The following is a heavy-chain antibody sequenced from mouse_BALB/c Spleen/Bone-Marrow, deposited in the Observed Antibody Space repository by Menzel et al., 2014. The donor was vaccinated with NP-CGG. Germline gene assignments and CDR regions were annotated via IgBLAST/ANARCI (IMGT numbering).Heavy chain of an antibody. V-gene: IGHV5-12-2*01. D-gene: IGHD2-3*01. CDR3: ARQSYEGFAY. CDR1: GFTFSSYT. J-gene: IGHJ3*01. CDR2: ISNGGGST. Sequence: LQQSGGNLVQPGGSLKLSCAASGFTFSSYTMSWVRQTPEKRLEWVAYISNGGGSTYYPDTVKGRFTISRDNATNTLYLQMSSLKSEDTAMYYCARQSYEGFAYWGQGTLVTVSA.